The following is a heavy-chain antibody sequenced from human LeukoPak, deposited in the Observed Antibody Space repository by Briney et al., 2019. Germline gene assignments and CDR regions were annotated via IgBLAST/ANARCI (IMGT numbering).Heavy chain of an antibody. CDR1: GGSFSGYY. J-gene: IGHJ6*02. D-gene: IGHD6-6*01. CDR2: INHSGST. Sequence: SETLSLTCAAYGGSFSGYYWSWIRQPPGKGLEWIGEINHSGSTNYNPSLKSRVTISVDTSKNQFSLKLSSVTAADTAVYYCATYSSSSSAKNYYYGMDVWGQGTTVTVSS. V-gene: IGHV4-34*01. CDR3: ATYSSSSSAKNYYYGMDV.